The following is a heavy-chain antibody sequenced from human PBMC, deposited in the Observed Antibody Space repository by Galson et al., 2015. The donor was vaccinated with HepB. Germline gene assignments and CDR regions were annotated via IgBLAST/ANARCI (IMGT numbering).Heavy chain of an antibody. CDR3: ARGGYCSGGSCYRRDSWFDP. J-gene: IGHJ5*02. D-gene: IGHD2-15*01. V-gene: IGHV3-13*01. CDR1: GFTFSSYD. Sequence: SLRHSCAASGFTFSSYDMHWVRHATGKGLEWVSAIGTAGDTYYPGYVKGRFTIARENAKNSLYLQMNSLRAGDTAVYYCARGGYCSGGSCYRRDSWFDPWGQGTLVTVSS. CDR2: IGTAGDT.